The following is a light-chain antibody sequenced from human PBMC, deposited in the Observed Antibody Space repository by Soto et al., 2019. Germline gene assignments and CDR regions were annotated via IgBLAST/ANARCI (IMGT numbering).Light chain of an antibody. J-gene: IGKJ5*01. CDR2: GVS. CDR3: QQYGGSPTIT. Sequence: EIVLAQSPGPLSLAPGERATLSCRASQSISSSSLAWYQHKPGQAPRLLMYGVSYRATGVPDRFSGGGSGTHFTLTISRLEPEDFAVYYCQQYGGSPTITFGQGTQREIK. CDR1: QSISSSS. V-gene: IGKV3-20*01.